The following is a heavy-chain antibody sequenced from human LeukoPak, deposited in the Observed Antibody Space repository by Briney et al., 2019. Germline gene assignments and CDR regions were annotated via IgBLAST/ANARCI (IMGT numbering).Heavy chain of an antibody. D-gene: IGHD6-13*01. CDR2: ISSTSGYI. V-gene: IGHV3-21*06. CDR1: GFTFGSYD. Sequence: MSGGSLRLSCAASGFTFGSYDMNWVRQAPGKRMEWVASISSTSGYIYYADSVKGRFTTSRDNVKNSLYLQMNSLRAEDTAVYYCARLYTSSWYSGFLYMDVWGKGTTVTVSS. J-gene: IGHJ6*03. CDR3: ARLYTSSWYSGFLYMDV.